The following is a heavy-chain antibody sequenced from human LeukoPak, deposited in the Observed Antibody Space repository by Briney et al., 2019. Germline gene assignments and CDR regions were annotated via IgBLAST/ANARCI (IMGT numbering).Heavy chain of an antibody. J-gene: IGHJ4*02. CDR2: IYYSGIT. CDR3: AREYSAFDY. Sequence: PSETLSLTCTVSGDPISSYSDYKWTWIRQHPGKRLEWIGYIYYSGITNYNPSLSSRVPISVDTSKNQFSLKLTSVTAADTAVYYCAREYSAFDYWSQGTLVTVSS. D-gene: IGHD5-12*01. V-gene: IGHV4-61*08. CDR1: GDPISSYSDY.